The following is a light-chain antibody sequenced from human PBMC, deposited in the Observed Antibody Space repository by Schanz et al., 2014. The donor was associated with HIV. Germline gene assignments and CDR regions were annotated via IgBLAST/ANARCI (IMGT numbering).Light chain of an antibody. J-gene: IGKJ1*01. V-gene: IGKV1-39*01. CDR1: QSISSY. CDR3: QQYRSYSRT. Sequence: DIQMTQSPSSLSASVGDRVTITCRASQSISSYLNWYQQKPGKAPKLLIYAASSLQSGVPSRFSGSRSGTEFTLTISSLQPDDFATYYCQQYRSYSRTFGQGTKVEIK. CDR2: AAS.